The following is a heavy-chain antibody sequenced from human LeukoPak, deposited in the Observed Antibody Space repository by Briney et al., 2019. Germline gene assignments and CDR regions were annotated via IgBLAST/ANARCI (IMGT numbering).Heavy chain of an antibody. Sequence: SETLSLTCTVSGGSISSYYWSWIRQPPGKGLEWIGYIYYSGSTNYNPSLKSRVTISVDTSKNQFSLKLSSVTAADTAVYYCARGLGPYYFDYWGQGTLVTVSS. CDR3: ARGLGPYYFDY. CDR1: GGSISSYY. J-gene: IGHJ4*02. V-gene: IGHV4-59*12. CDR2: IYYSGST. D-gene: IGHD7-27*01.